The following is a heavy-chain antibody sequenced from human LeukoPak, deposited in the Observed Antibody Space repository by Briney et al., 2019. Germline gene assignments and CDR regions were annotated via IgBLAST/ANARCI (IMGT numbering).Heavy chain of an antibody. V-gene: IGHV1-58*02. D-gene: IGHD3-3*01. Sequence: PVKVSCKASGFTFASSIIQWVRQARGQRLEWIGWIVVGSGDTIYAQRFQERVTITRDVSAGTAYMELSSLRSEDTAVYFCAADDFSTSGPIDSWGEGTRVSVSS. CDR2: IVVGSGDT. CDR3: AADDFSTSGPIDS. CDR1: GFTFASSI. J-gene: IGHJ4*02.